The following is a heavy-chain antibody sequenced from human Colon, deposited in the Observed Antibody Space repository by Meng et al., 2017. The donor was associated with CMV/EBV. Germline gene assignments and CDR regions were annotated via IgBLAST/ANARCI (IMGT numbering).Heavy chain of an antibody. CDR1: GFSLTTIGLS. CDR3: AHGGSGYDFGAGGFDY. D-gene: IGHD5-12*01. V-gene: IGHV2-5*01. Sequence: SGPTLVKPTQTFTLTCSFSGFSLTTIGLSVGWIRQPPGKALEWLALVYWNDDIRYNPSLKSRLSVTKYTSKNQVVLRVTNMAPMDSGTYFCAHGGSGYDFGAGGFDYWGQGALVTVSS. CDR2: VYWNDDI. J-gene: IGHJ4*02.